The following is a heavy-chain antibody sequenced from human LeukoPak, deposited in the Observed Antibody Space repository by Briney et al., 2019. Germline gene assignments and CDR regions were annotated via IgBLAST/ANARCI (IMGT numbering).Heavy chain of an antibody. D-gene: IGHD1-26*01. Sequence: PGGSLRLSCAASGFTFSSYWMHWVRQAPGKGLVWVSRINSDGSSTSYADSVKGRFTISRDNAKNTLYLQMNSLRDEDTAVYFCARERPVGATPFDFWGQGTLVTVSS. CDR2: INSDGSST. CDR3: ARERPVGATPFDF. V-gene: IGHV3-74*01. CDR1: GFTFSSYW. J-gene: IGHJ4*02.